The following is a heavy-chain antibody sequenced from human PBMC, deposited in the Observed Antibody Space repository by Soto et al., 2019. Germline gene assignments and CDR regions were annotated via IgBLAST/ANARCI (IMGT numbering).Heavy chain of an antibody. CDR2: MSPDSGNA. CDR1: GYTFTDYD. D-gene: IGHD2-21*02. Sequence: QVQVVQSRTEVKKPGASVKVSCKTSGYTFTDYDINWVRQTTGQGLEWMGWMSPDSGNAGYAQQFQGRATMTSNTSTSTAYMELRSLRSEDTAMYYCEVTTGYWGQGTMVTVSS. CDR3: EVTTGY. J-gene: IGHJ4*02. V-gene: IGHV1-8*01.